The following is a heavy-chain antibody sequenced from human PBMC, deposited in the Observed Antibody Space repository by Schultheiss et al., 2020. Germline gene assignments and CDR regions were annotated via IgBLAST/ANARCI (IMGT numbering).Heavy chain of an antibody. CDR3: AREGSSGWSTFDY. CDR2: IYYSGST. CDR1: GGSISSGSYY. D-gene: IGHD6-19*01. V-gene: IGHV4-30-4*01. J-gene: IGHJ4*02. Sequence: SETLSLTCTVSGGSISSGSYYWSWIRQPPGKGLEWIGYIYYSGSTYYNPSLKSRVTISVDTSKNQFSLKLSSVTAADTAVYYCAREGSSGWSTFDYWGQGTLVTVSS.